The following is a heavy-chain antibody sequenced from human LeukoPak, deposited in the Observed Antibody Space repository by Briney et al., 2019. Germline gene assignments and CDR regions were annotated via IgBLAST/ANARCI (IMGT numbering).Heavy chain of an antibody. V-gene: IGHV4-59*01. CDR1: GGSISSYY. CDR2: IYYSGST. D-gene: IGHD2-2*01. Sequence: PSETLSLTCTVSGGSISSYYWSWIRQPPGKGLEWIGYIYYSGSTNYNPSLKSRVTISVDTSKNQFSLKLSSVTAADTAVYYCARGSFLYQPPNWFDPWGQGTLVTVSS. CDR3: ARGSFLYQPPNWFDP. J-gene: IGHJ5*02.